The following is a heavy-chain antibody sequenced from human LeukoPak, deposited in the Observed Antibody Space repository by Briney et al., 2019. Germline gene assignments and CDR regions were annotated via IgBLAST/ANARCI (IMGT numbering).Heavy chain of an antibody. CDR3: AKDFGLLQYFDKSFDN. CDR2: IKYDGSET. V-gene: IGHV3-30*02. D-gene: IGHD3-9*01. J-gene: IGHJ4*02. CDR1: GFTFSSYG. Sequence: PGGSLRLSCAASGFTFSSYGMSWVRQAPGKGLEWMAIIKYDGSETFYVDSVKGRFTISRDNAKNTLFLQMSSLRPEDTAVYYFAKDFGLLQYFDKSFDNCGQATLVTASS.